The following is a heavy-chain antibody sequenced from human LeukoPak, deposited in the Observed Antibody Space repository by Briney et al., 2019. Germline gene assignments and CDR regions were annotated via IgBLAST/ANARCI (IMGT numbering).Heavy chain of an antibody. D-gene: IGHD4-11*01. J-gene: IGHJ6*03. CDR3: ARDQLYSHLLYYYYMDV. V-gene: IGHV3-48*03. CDR1: GFTFSSYE. Sequence: GGSLRLSCAASGFTFSSYEMNWVRQAPGKGLEWVSYISSSGSAIYYADSVKGRFTISRDNAKNSLYLQMNSLRAEDTAVYYCARDQLYSHLLYYYYMDVWGKGTTVTVSS. CDR2: ISSSGSAI.